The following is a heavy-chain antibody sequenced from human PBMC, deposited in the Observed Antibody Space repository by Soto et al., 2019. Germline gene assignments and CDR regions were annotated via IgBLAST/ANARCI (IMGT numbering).Heavy chain of an antibody. CDR1: GFSFSTST. D-gene: IGHD1-1*01. J-gene: IGHJ6*02. Sequence: PGGSLRLSXAASGFSFSTSTMNWVRQAPGKGLEWVSYISSGSTTIYYADSVKGRFTISRDNGKNSLYLQMNSLRDEDTAVYYCARVRRNDASDYYGMDVWGQGTTVTV. CDR3: ARVRRNDASDYYGMDV. CDR2: ISSGSTTI. V-gene: IGHV3-48*02.